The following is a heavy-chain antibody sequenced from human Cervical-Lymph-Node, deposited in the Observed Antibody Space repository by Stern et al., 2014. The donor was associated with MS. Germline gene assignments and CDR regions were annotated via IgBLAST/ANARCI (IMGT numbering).Heavy chain of an antibody. J-gene: IGHJ4*02. D-gene: IGHD3/OR15-3a*01. CDR1: GYSFTSHY. CDR2: INPGGDSA. CDR3: ASGTGSKRPTGNY. V-gene: IGHV1-46*01. Sequence: DQLVESGAEVTKPGASVKVSCKASGYSFTSHYMHWVRQAPGQRLEWVGIINPGGDSASYAQKRQGRVAMARDTSTSTVYMELSSLRSEDTAVYYCASGTGSKRPTGNYWGQGTLVTVSS.